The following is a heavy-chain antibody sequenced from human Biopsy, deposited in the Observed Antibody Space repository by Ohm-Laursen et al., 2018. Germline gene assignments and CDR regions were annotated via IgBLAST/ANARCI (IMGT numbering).Heavy chain of an antibody. CDR3: ARGSNEYGGLYFPH. V-gene: IGHV4-61*03. CDR1: GGSVNTYNFY. J-gene: IGHJ1*01. D-gene: IGHD4-23*01. Sequence: SQTLSLTCAVSGGSVNTYNFYWTWIRQPPGKGLEWIGYISHTGYTSYKSSLKSRVTISLDTSRKHFSLRLTSLAAADTAVYYCARGSNEYGGLYFPHWGQGTLVTVSS. CDR2: ISHTGYT.